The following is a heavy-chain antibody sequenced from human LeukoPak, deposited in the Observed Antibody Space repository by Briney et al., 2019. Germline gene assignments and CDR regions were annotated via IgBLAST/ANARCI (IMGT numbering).Heavy chain of an antibody. V-gene: IGHV4-39*07. CDR2: IFYSGTT. Sequence: PSETLSLTCSVSGAFITSSPYFWGWIRQTPGKGLEWVGSIFYSGTTYYNPSLTSRVSISVDTSKNQFSLKLTSVTAADTAVYFCFADRGGDQGDSWGQGTLVTVSS. CDR3: FADRGGDQGDS. CDR1: GAFITSSPYF. D-gene: IGHD3-16*01. J-gene: IGHJ4*02.